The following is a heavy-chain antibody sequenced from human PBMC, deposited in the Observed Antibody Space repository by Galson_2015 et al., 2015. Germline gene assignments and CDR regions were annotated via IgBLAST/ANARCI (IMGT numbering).Heavy chain of an antibody. V-gene: IGHV4-4*02. D-gene: IGHD2-2*01. CDR2: IYHSGST. Sequence: ETLSLTCAVSGGSISSSNWWSWVRQPPGKGLEWIGEIYHSGSTNYNPSLKSRVTISVDKSKNQFSLKLSSVTAADTAVYYCAREDIVVVPAASTDTKYYYYYGMDVWGQGTTVTVSS. CDR3: AREDIVVVPAASTDTKYYYYYGMDV. J-gene: IGHJ6*02. CDR1: GGSISSSNW.